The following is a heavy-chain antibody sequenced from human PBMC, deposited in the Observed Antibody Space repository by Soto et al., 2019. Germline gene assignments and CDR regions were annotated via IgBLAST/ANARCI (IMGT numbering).Heavy chain of an antibody. J-gene: IGHJ2*01. CDR3: AHRIYAENLYSFFGL. V-gene: IGHV2-5*02. D-gene: IGHD4-17*01. CDR2: IYWDDDK. Sequence: QITLKESGPTLVKPTQTLTRTCTFSGFSLSTSGVGLGWFRQLPGKALEWLALIYWDDDKRYSPSLKTRLTITKDTSKNQVVLTMTNMDPVDTATYYCAHRIYAENLYSFFGLWGRCTLVTVSS. CDR1: GFSLSTSGVG.